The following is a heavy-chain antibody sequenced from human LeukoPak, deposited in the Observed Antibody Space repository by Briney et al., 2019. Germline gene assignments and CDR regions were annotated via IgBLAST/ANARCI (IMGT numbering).Heavy chain of an antibody. D-gene: IGHD6-19*01. Sequence: TSETLSLICTVSGDSLSSHYWSWIRQPPGKGLEWIGYIYGSGSTHYDPSLRSRVTISEDTSKNQFSLKLTSVTAADTAVYYCARNVGWYSHDSWGQGTLVTVSS. CDR1: GDSLSSHY. V-gene: IGHV4-59*08. CDR2: IYGSGST. J-gene: IGHJ4*02. CDR3: ARNVGWYSHDS.